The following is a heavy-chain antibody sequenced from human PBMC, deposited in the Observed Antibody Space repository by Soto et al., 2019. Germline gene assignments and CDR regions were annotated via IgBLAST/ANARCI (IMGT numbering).Heavy chain of an antibody. CDR1: GFTFSSYG. CDR2: IWYDGSNK. Sequence: PGGSLRLSCAASGFTFSSYGMHWVRQAPGKGLEWVAVIWYDGSNKYYADSVKGRFTISRDNSKNTLYLQMNSLRAEDTAVYYCAREHNYDLWSGYYFDYYYGMDVWGQGTTVTVSS. V-gene: IGHV3-33*01. J-gene: IGHJ6*02. CDR3: AREHNYDLWSGYYFDYYYGMDV. D-gene: IGHD3-3*01.